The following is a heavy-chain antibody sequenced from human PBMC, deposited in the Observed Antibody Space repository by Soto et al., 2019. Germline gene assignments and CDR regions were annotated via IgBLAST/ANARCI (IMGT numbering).Heavy chain of an antibody. CDR3: VCGGVLDAFDI. CDR2: IYYSGST. Sequence: SETLSLTCTVSGGSIRSYYWSWIRQPPGKGLEWIGYIYYSGSTNYNPSLKSRVTISVDTSKNQFSLKLSSVTAADTAVHYCVCGGVLDAFDIWGQGTMVTVSS. D-gene: IGHD2-21*01. J-gene: IGHJ3*02. V-gene: IGHV4-59*08. CDR1: GGSIRSYY.